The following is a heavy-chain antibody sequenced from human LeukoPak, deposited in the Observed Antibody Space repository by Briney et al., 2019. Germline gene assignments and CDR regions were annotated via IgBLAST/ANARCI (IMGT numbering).Heavy chain of an antibody. D-gene: IGHD1-26*01. Sequence: GASVKVSCKASGYTFTSYGISWVRQAPGQGLEWMGWISAHNGNTNYAQKLQGRVTMTTDTSTSTAYMELRSLRSDDTAVYYCARGKSRSYYNWFDPWGQGTLVTVSS. CDR3: ARGKSRSYYNWFDP. J-gene: IGHJ5*02. CDR1: GYTFTSYG. CDR2: ISAHNGNT. V-gene: IGHV1-18*01.